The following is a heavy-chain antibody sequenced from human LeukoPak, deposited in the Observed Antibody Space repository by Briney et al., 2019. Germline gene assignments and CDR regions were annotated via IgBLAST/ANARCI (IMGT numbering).Heavy chain of an antibody. Sequence: PGGSLRLSCAASGFTFDDYPMHWARQAPGKALEWVSGISWKSGSIGYADSVEGRFTISRDNGKNSLYLQMNSLRAEDMDLYYFAREAAGTFDYWGQGTLVTVSS. J-gene: IGHJ4*02. CDR1: GFTFDDYP. V-gene: IGHV3-9*03. D-gene: IGHD6-13*01. CDR2: ISWKSGSI. CDR3: AREAAGTFDY.